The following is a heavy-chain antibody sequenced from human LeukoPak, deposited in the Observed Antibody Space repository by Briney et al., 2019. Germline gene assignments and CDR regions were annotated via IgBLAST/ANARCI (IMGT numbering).Heavy chain of an antibody. V-gene: IGHV1-2*02. D-gene: IGHD2-2*01. CDR3: ARDTVGHCTSSICYVFDF. CDR2: INPNSGAT. J-gene: IGHJ4*02. CDR1: GYTFTGYN. Sequence: ASVKLSCKASGYTFTGYNIHCVRQAPGQGLEWLGWINPNSGATNYARNFHARVTMNRDTSISTAYMHLSSLRSDDTALYYCARDTVGHCTSSICYVFDFWGQGTLVTVSS.